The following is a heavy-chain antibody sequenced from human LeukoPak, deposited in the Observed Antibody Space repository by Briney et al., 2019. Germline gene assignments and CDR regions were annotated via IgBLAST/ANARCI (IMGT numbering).Heavy chain of an antibody. CDR2: ISYSGST. D-gene: IGHD6-19*01. Sequence: SETLSLTCAVSGGSISSYYWSWIRQPPGKGLEWIGWISYSGSTNYNPSLKSRVTISLDTSKNQFSLKLSSVTAADTAVYYCARQIMVAGTYWFDPWGQGTLVTVSS. J-gene: IGHJ5*02. CDR3: ARQIMVAGTYWFDP. CDR1: GGSISSYY. V-gene: IGHV4-59*08.